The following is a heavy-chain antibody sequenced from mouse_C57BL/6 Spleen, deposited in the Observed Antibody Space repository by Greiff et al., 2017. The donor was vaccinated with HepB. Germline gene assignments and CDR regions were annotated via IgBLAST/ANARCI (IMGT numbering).Heavy chain of an antibody. D-gene: IGHD2-5*01. CDR1: GYTFTSYW. CDR3: ARSGYSNNFDY. V-gene: IGHV1-52*01. Sequence: VQLQQPGAELVRPGSSVKLSCKASGYTFTSYWMHWVKQRPIQGLEWIGNIDPSDSETHYNQKFKDKATLTVDKSSSTAYMQLSILTSEDSAVYYCARSGYSNNFDYWGQGTTLTVSS. J-gene: IGHJ2*01. CDR2: IDPSDSET.